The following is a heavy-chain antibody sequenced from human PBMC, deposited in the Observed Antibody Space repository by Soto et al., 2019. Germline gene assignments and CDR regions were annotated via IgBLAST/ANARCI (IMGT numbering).Heavy chain of an antibody. J-gene: IGHJ6*03. CDR3: ATAQYSSSWSHYYYYMDV. D-gene: IGHD6-13*01. CDR2: INAGNGNT. Sequence: QVQLVQSGAEVKKPGASVKVSCKDSGYTFTSYAMHWVRQAPGQRLEWMGWINAGNGNTKYSQKVQGRVTITRDTSASTAYMELSSLRSEDTAVYYCATAQYSSSWSHYYYYMDVWGKGTTVTVSS. V-gene: IGHV1-3*01. CDR1: GYTFTSYA.